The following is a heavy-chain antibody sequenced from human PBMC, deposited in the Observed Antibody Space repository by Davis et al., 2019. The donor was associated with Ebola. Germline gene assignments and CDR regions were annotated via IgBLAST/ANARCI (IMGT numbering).Heavy chain of an antibody. CDR2: LDYSGSP. CDR3: AKSRIGSGFH. CDR1: GGSLGSYS. D-gene: IGHD6-19*01. V-gene: IGHV4-59*03. J-gene: IGHJ1*01. Sequence: SETLSLTCTVSGGSLGSYSWSWLRQPPGEGLEWLGYLDYSGSPTYNPSLRSRVTISVESSKNQFSLRLTSVTADDTAVYYCAKSRIGSGFHWGQGTLVTVSS.